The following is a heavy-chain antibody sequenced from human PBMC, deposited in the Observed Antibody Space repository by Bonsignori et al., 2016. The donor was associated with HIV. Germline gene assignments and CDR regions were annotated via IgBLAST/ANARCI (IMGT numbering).Heavy chain of an antibody. CDR2: IYYTGST. CDR3: ARVTSFDFGEVIGWFDP. D-gene: IGHD3-9*01. V-gene: IGHV4-59*01. CDR1: GGSIRNYY. J-gene: IGHJ5*02. Sequence: QVQLQESGPGLVKPSETLSLTCTVSGGSIRNYYWSWIRQTPGKGLEWIGYIYYTGSTNYNPSLKGQFTISLDTSKNQFSLKLSSVTAADTAVYYCARVTSFDFGEVIGWFDPWGQGTLVTVSS.